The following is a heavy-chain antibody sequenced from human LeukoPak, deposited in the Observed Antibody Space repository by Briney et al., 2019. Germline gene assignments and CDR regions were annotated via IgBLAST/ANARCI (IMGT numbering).Heavy chain of an antibody. CDR2: IYYSGST. V-gene: IGHV4-39*01. CDR3: ARIFDYGDYAGWFDP. Sequence: NPSETLSLTCTVSGGSISSSSYYWGWIRQPPGKGLEWIGSIYYSGSTYYNPSLKSRVTISVDTSKNQFSLKLSSVTAADTAVYYCARIFDYGDYAGWFDPWGQGTLVTVSS. CDR1: GGSISSSSYY. D-gene: IGHD4-17*01. J-gene: IGHJ5*02.